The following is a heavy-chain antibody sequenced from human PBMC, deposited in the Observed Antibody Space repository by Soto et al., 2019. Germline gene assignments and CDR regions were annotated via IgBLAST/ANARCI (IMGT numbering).Heavy chain of an antibody. J-gene: IGHJ4*02. V-gene: IGHV1-8*01. CDR3: ARSIGGSNVNFDY. CDR2: MNPDSGHT. CDR1: GYTFTNYD. Sequence: QVQLVQSGAEVRTPGASVKVSCKASGYTFTNYDINWVRQATGQGPEWMGWMNPDSGHTGYVQKFQARVTKTRNTAISTAYMELSNLRSEDTAVYYCARSIGGSNVNFDYWGQGTLVTVSS. D-gene: IGHD2-21*01.